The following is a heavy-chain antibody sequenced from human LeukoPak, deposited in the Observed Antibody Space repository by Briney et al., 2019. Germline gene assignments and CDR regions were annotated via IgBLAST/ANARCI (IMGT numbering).Heavy chain of an antibody. CDR3: AAAYYDFWSGYPDY. CDR2: ISSSSSYI. D-gene: IGHD3-3*01. J-gene: IGHJ4*02. CDR1: GFTFSSYS. Sequence: GGSLRLSCAASGFTFSSYSMNWVRQAPGKGLEWVSSISSSSSYIYYADSVKGRFTISRDNAKNSLYLQMNSLRAEDTAVYYCAAAYYDFWSGYPDYWGQGTLVTVSS. V-gene: IGHV3-21*01.